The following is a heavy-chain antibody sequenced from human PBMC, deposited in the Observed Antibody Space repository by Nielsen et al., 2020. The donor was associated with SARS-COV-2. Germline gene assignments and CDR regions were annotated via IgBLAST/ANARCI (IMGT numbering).Heavy chain of an antibody. Sequence: VRQAPGKGLEWVGRIKSKTDGGTTDYAAPVKGRFTISRDDSKNTLYLQMNSLKTEDTAVYYCTSGYCSSTSCRLHYYYYYGMDVWGQGTTVTVSS. J-gene: IGHJ6*02. D-gene: IGHD2-2*01. V-gene: IGHV3-15*01. CDR3: TSGYCSSTSCRLHYYYYYGMDV. CDR2: IKSKTDGGTT.